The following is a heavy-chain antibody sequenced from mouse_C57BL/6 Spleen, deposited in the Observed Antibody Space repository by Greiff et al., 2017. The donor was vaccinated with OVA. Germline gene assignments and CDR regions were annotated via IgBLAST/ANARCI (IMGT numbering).Heavy chain of an antibody. Sequence: DVKLVESGGGLVQPGGSLKLSCAASGFTFSDYYMYWVRQTPEKRLEWVAYISNGGGSTYYPDTVKGRFTISRDNAKNTLYLQMSRLKSEDTAMYYCARELGSYAMDYWGQGTSVTVSS. V-gene: IGHV5-12*01. CDR2: ISNGGGST. J-gene: IGHJ4*01. CDR3: ARELGSYAMDY. CDR1: GFTFSDYY. D-gene: IGHD4-1*01.